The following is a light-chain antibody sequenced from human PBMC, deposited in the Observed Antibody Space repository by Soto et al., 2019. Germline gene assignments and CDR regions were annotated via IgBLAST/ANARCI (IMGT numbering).Light chain of an antibody. CDR2: KAS. V-gene: IGKV1-5*03. J-gene: IGKJ1*01. CDR3: QQYSSYWWT. Sequence: DIQMTQSPSTLSTSVGDRVTITCRASHNISSWLSWYQQKPGKVPKLLIYKASSLDSGVPSRFSGSGSGTEFTLTISSLQPDDFATYFCQQYSSYWWTFGQGTKVDI. CDR1: HNISSW.